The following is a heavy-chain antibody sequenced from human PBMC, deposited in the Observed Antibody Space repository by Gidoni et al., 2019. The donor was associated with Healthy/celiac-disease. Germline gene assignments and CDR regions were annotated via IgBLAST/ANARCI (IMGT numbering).Heavy chain of an antibody. Sequence: QVQLVQSGAEVKKPGSSVKVSCKASGGTFSSYAISWVRQAPGQGLEWMGGISPIFGTANYAQKFQGRVTITADESTITAYMELSSLRSEDTAVYYCAREAQYYYDSSGYSYWGQGTLVTVSS. CDR1: GGTFSSYA. J-gene: IGHJ4*02. CDR2: ISPIFGTA. CDR3: AREAQYYYDSSGYSY. V-gene: IGHV1-69*01. D-gene: IGHD3-22*01.